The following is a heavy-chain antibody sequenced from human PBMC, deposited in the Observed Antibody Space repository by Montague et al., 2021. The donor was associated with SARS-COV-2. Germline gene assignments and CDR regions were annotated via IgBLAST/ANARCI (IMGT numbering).Heavy chain of an antibody. J-gene: IGHJ4*02. Sequence: SETLSLTPTVSGGSISSSTYYWAWIRQPPGKGLEWIGSIYYRGSTYYNPSLKSRVFISVDTSKKQLSLTLTSVTAADTAVYYCATQEDPSGWIPGPFDFWGQGTLLSVSS. D-gene: IGHD6-19*01. CDR1: GGSISSSTYY. CDR2: IYYRGST. V-gene: IGHV4-39*01. CDR3: ATQEDPSGWIPGPFDF.